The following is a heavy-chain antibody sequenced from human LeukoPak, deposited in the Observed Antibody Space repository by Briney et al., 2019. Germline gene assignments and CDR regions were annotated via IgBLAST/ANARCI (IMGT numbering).Heavy chain of an antibody. CDR2: MNPNSGNT. CDR1: GCTFTSYD. V-gene: IGHV1-8*01. Sequence: ASVKVSCKASGCTFTSYDIDWVQQATGQGLEWIGWMNPNSGNTGYAQKFQGRVTMTRNTSISTAYMELSSLRSEDTAVYYCARGLLYYDILTGYYYWGQGTLVTVSS. CDR3: ARGLLYYDILTGYYY. J-gene: IGHJ4*02. D-gene: IGHD3-9*01.